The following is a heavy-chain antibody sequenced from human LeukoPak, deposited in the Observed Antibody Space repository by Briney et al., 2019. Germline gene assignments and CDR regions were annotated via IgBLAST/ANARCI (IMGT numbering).Heavy chain of an antibody. D-gene: IGHD6-13*01. CDR2: IYPGDSDT. CDR1: GYSFTSYW. CDR3: ARPLIAAAANDAFDI. Sequence: GESLKISCKGSGYSFTSYWIGWVRQMPRKGLEWMGIIYPGDSDTRYSPSFQGQVTISADKSISTAYLQWSSLKASDTAMYYCARPLIAAAANDAFDIWGQGTMVTVSS. J-gene: IGHJ3*02. V-gene: IGHV5-51*01.